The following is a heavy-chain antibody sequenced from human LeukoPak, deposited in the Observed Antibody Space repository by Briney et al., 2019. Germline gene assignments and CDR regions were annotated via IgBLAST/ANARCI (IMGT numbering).Heavy chain of an antibody. D-gene: IGHD3-3*01. CDR1: GGSISSSNW. CDR3: ARVYYDFWSGYYSYNWFDP. CDR2: IYHSGST. V-gene: IGHV4-4*02. J-gene: IGHJ5*02. Sequence: SETLSLTCAVSGGSISSSNWWSWVRQPPGKGLEWIGEIYHSGSTNYNPSLKSRVTISVDKSKNQFSLKLSSVTAADTAVYYCARVYYDFWSGYYSYNWFDPWGQGTLVTVSS.